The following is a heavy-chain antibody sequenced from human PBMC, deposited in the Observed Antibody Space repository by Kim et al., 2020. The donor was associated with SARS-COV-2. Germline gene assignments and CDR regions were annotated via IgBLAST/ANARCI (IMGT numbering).Heavy chain of an antibody. V-gene: IGHV3-53*01. D-gene: IGHD1-26*01. CDR3: ARIWSGSYGGHY. CDR2: IYSGGST. J-gene: IGHJ4*02. Sequence: GGSLRLSCAXSGFTVSSNYMSWVRQAPGKGLEWVSVIYSGGSTYYADSVKGRFTISRDNSKNTLYLQMNSLRAEDTAVYYCARIWSGSYGGHYWGQGTLVTVSS. CDR1: GFTVSSNY.